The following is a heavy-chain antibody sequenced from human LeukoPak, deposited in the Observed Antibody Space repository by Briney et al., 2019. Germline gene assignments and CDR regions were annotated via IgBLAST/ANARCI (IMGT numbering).Heavy chain of an antibody. Sequence: GGSLRLSCAASGLAFNNYWMSWVRQAPGKGLEWVANIKQDGSEKHYVDSVKGRFIISRDNAKNSLYLQMTSLRAEDTAVYYCAPGGIPPNYYYGMDVWGQGTTVTVSS. CDR1: GLAFNNYW. D-gene: IGHD1-14*01. CDR3: APGGIPPNYYYGMDV. J-gene: IGHJ6*02. V-gene: IGHV3-7*01. CDR2: IKQDGSEK.